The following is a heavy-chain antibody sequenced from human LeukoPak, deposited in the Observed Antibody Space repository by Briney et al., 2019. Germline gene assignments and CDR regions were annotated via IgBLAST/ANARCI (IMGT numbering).Heavy chain of an antibody. V-gene: IGHV4-39*01. D-gene: IGHD6-13*01. Sequence: SETLSLTCAVSGYSISSSSYYWGWIRQPPGKGLEWIGSIYYSGSTYYNPSLKSRVTISVDTSKNQFSLKLSSVTAADTAVYYCARHYSSSWYTISQYFQHWGQGTLVTVSS. CDR2: IYYSGST. CDR1: GYSISSSSYY. J-gene: IGHJ1*01. CDR3: ARHYSSSWYTISQYFQH.